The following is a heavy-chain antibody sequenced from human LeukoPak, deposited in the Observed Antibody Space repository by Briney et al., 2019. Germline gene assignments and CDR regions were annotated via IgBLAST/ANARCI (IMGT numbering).Heavy chain of an antibody. CDR1: GFTFSHYA. D-gene: IGHD2-2*03. V-gene: IGHV3-30-3*01. J-gene: IGHJ4*02. CDR3: ARVMDIVVVPAAKVLDY. Sequence: GGSLRLSCAASGFTFSHYAMHWVRQAPGKGLEWVAVISYDGSNKYYADSVKGRFTISRDNSKNTLYLQMNSLRAEDTAVYYCARVMDIVVVPAAKVLDYWGQGTLVTVSS. CDR2: ISYDGSNK.